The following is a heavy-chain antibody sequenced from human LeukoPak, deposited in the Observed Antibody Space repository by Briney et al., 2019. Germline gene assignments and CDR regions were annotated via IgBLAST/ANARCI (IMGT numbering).Heavy chain of an antibody. J-gene: IGHJ6*02. Sequence: ASVKVSCKASGYTFTSYGISWMRQAPGQGLEWVGWINTKTGIPTYGQGFTGRFVFSLDTSVSTAYLQINSLRAEDTAVYYCARGGGGGIVWGQGTTVTVSS. CDR3: ARGGGGGIV. D-gene: IGHD2-21*01. CDR1: GYTFTSYG. CDR2: INTKTGIP. V-gene: IGHV7-4-1*02.